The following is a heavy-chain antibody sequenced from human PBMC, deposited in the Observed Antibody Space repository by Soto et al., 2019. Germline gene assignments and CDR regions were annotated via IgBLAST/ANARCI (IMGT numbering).Heavy chain of an antibody. J-gene: IGHJ6*03. V-gene: IGHV4-59*01. CDR3: AREYCSGGSCYSPYYYYMDV. Sequence: LSLTCTVSGGSISSYYWSWIRQPPGKGLEWIGYIHRSGSTNNNPSLKSRVTVSVDTSTNQFSLKLSSLTAADTAVYYCAREYCSGGSCYSPYYYYMDVWGKGTTVTVSS. D-gene: IGHD2-15*01. CDR1: GGSISSYY. CDR2: IHRSGST.